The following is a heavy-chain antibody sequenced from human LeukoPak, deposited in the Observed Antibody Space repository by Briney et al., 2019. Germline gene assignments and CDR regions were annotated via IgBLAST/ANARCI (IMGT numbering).Heavy chain of an antibody. V-gene: IGHV4-39*01. CDR1: AGSITSGSHH. J-gene: IGHJ4*02. Sequence: SETLSLTCTVSAGSITSGSHHWGWIRQPPGKGLEWIGTIYYSGSTYYNPSLKSRGSISVDTSKNQFSLKLSSVTAADTAVYYCARGDYGYWFDFWGQGTLVTVSS. D-gene: IGHD2-15*01. CDR2: IYYSGST. CDR3: ARGDYGYWFDF.